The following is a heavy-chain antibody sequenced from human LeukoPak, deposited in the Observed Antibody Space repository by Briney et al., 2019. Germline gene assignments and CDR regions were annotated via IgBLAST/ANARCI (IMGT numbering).Heavy chain of an antibody. D-gene: IGHD6-19*01. CDR1: GFTFRNYA. Sequence: GGSLRLSCAASGFTFRNYAIYWVRQAPGKGLEGVSGISGSDGDTYFADSVKGRFTISRDHSKNTVFLQMDSLRAEDTAVYYCAKTTAGNSSGRYPGWPVDYWGQGTLVTVSS. V-gene: IGHV3-23*01. J-gene: IGHJ4*02. CDR3: AKTTAGNSSGRYPGWPVDY. CDR2: ISGSDGDT.